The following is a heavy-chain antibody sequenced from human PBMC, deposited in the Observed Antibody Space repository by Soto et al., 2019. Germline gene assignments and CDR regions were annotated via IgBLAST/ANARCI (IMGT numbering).Heavy chain of an antibody. CDR3: ARVRVVVVPAAMYYYYYGMDV. Sequence: AETLSLTCAVYGGSFSGYYWSWIRQPPGKGLEWIGEINHSGSTNYNPSLKSRVTISVDTSKNQFSPKLSSVTAADTAVYYCARVRVVVVPAAMYYYYYGMDVWGQGTTVTVSS. D-gene: IGHD2-2*01. CDR2: INHSGST. CDR1: GGSFSGYY. J-gene: IGHJ6*02. V-gene: IGHV4-34*01.